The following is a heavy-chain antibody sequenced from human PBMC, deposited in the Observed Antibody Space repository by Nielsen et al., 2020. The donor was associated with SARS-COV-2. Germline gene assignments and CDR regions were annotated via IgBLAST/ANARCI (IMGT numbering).Heavy chain of an antibody. CDR2: IKQDGSEK. J-gene: IGHJ4*02. V-gene: IGHV3-7*01. CDR1: GFTFSSYW. D-gene: IGHD3-10*01. Sequence: GALKLSCAASGFTFSSYWMSWVRQAPGKGLEWVANIKQDGSEKYYVDSVKGRFTISRDNAKNSLYLQMNSLRAEDTAVYYCARDWGTMVRGVIFDYWGQGTLVTVSS. CDR3: ARDWGTMVRGVIFDY.